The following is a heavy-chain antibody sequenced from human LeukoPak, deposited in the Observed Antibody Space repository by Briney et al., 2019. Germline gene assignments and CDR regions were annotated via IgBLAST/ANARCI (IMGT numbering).Heavy chain of an antibody. CDR3: ARGRVGATRSDYYYYGMDV. CDR2: INPSSGGT. D-gene: IGHD1-26*01. CDR1: GYTFTGYY. Sequence: ASVKVSCKASGYTFTGYYMHRVRQAPGQGLEWMGWINPSSGGTNYAQKFQGRVTITADKSTSTAYMELSSLRSEDTAVYYCARGRVGATRSDYYYYGMDVWGQGTAVTVSS. J-gene: IGHJ6*02. V-gene: IGHV1-2*02.